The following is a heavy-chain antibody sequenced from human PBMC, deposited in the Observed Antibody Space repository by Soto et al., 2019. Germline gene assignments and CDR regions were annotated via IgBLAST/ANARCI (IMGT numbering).Heavy chain of an antibody. CDR2: ISSSGSYT. CDR3: ARNPTPLIYFDY. Sequence: GGSLRLSCVTSGFRFSDYYMTWIRQAPGKGPEWVSYISSSGSYTKYADSVKGRFSISRDDAKNSLYLQMNNVIGEDTAVYYCARNPTPLIYFDYWGQGALVTVSS. V-gene: IGHV3-11*06. J-gene: IGHJ4*02. CDR1: GFRFSDYY. D-gene: IGHD2-15*01.